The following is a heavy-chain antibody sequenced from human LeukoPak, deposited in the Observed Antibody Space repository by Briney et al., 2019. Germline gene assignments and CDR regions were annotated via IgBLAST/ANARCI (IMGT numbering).Heavy chain of an antibody. CDR2: MNPDGSKK. J-gene: IGHJ4*02. CDR3: AREDPVAILSH. CDR1: GFTFSSYW. Sequence: GGSLRLSCAASGFTFSSYWMTWVRQAPGKGLEWVANMNPDGSKKYYVDSVKGRFTISRDNRKNSLHLQMSSLRVEDTAVYFCAREDPVAILSHWGQGTLVTVSA. D-gene: IGHD2-21*01. V-gene: IGHV3-7*01.